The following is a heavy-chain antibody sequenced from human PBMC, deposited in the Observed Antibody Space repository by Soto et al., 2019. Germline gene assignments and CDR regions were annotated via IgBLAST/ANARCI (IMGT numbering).Heavy chain of an antibody. D-gene: IGHD3-16*01. Sequence: SETLSLTCAVYGGSFSGYYWSWIRQPPGKGLEWIGEINHSGSTNYNPSLKSRVTISVDTSKNQFSLKLSSVTAADTAVYYCASWGSRYFDYWGQGTLVTVSS. V-gene: IGHV4-34*01. CDR1: GGSFSGYY. CDR3: ASWGSRYFDY. CDR2: INHSGST. J-gene: IGHJ4*02.